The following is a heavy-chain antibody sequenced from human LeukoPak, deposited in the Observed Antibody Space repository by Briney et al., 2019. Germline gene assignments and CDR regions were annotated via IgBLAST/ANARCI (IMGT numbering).Heavy chain of an antibody. CDR2: ISSSSSTI. J-gene: IGHJ4*02. CDR3: AKDRSQWLVRGFDY. Sequence: PGGSLRLSCAASGFTFSSYSMNWVRQAPGKGLEWVSYISSSSSTIYYADSVKGRFTISRDNSKNTLYLQMNSLRAEDTAVYYCAKDRSQWLVRGFDYWGQGTLVTVSS. D-gene: IGHD6-19*01. V-gene: IGHV3-48*01. CDR1: GFTFSSYS.